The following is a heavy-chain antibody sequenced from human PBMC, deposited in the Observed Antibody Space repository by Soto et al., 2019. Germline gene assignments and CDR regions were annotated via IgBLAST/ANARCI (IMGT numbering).Heavy chain of an antibody. J-gene: IGHJ5*02. Sequence: QVQLVESGGGLVKPGGSLRLSCAASGFTFSDYYMSWIRQAPGKGLEWVSYISSSSSYTNYADSVKGRFTISRDNAKNSLYLQMNSLRSEDTAVYYCARVPLLIAARPGVWFDPWGQGTLVTVSS. CDR3: ARVPLLIAARPGVWFDP. D-gene: IGHD6-6*01. CDR2: ISSSSSYT. CDR1: GFTFSDYY. V-gene: IGHV3-11*06.